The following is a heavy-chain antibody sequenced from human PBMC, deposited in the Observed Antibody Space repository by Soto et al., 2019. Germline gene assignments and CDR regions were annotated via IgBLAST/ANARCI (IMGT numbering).Heavy chain of an antibody. CDR1: GFSLSTSGVG. J-gene: IGHJ6*02. CDR3: AYLACSGGSCYWFSFSGMDV. V-gene: IGHV2-5*02. D-gene: IGHD2-15*01. Sequence: QITLKESGPTLVKPTQTLTLTCTFSGFSLSTSGVGVAWIRQPPGKALEWLALIYWDDDKRYRPSLESRLTITNDTSKIQVVLTMTNIASVATSTYYCAYLACSGGSCYWFSFSGMDVWGQGTTVTVSS. CDR2: IYWDDDK.